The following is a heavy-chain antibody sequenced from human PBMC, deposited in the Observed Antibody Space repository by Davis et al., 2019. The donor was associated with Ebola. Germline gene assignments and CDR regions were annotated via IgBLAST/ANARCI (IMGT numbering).Heavy chain of an antibody. CDR3: TTDKQLVRWNWFDP. CDR2: IKSKTDGGTT. D-gene: IGHD6-13*01. V-gene: IGHV3-15*01. CDR1: GFTFSNAW. Sequence: PGGSLRLSCAASGFTFSNAWMSWVRQAPGKGLEWVGRIKSKTDGGTTDYAAPVKGRFTISRDDSKNTLYLQMNSLKTEDTAVYYCTTDKQLVRWNWFDPWGQGTLVTVSS. J-gene: IGHJ5*02.